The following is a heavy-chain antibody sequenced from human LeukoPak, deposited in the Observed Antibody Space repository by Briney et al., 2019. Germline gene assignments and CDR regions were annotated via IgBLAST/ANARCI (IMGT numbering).Heavy chain of an antibody. Sequence: GVSLRLSCAASGLTFGDYWMSWVRQAPGKGLEWVANIKQDGSEKYYVDSVKGRFTISRDNAKNSLYLQMNSLRAEDTAVYYCARDRTPNDYGDYDYFDYWGQGTLVTVSS. CDR1: GLTFGDYW. CDR2: IKQDGSEK. J-gene: IGHJ4*02. V-gene: IGHV3-7*01. D-gene: IGHD4-17*01. CDR3: ARDRTPNDYGDYDYFDY.